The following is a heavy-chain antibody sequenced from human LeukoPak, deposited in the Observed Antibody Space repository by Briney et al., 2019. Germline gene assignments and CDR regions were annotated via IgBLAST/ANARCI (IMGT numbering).Heavy chain of an antibody. D-gene: IGHD3-10*01. Sequence: ASVKVSRKVSGYTLTELSMHWVRQAPGKGLEWMGGFDPEDGETIYAQKFQGRVTMTEDTSTDTAYMELSSLRSEDTAVYYCAARAGYYYGSGSYSIWGQGTLVTVSS. V-gene: IGHV1-24*01. CDR1: GYTLTELS. J-gene: IGHJ4*02. CDR2: FDPEDGET. CDR3: AARAGYYYGSGSYSI.